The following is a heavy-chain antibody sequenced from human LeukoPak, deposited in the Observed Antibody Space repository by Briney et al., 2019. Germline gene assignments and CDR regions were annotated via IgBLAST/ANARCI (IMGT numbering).Heavy chain of an antibody. CDR3: ARVRTTVTTEYYYYYYYYMDV. CDR2: INHSGST. Sequence: PSETLSLTCAVYGGSFSGYYWSWIRQPPGKGLEWIGEINHSGSTNYNPSPKSRVTISVDTSKNQFSLKLSSVTAADTAVYYCARVRTTVTTEYYYYYYYYMDVWGKGTTVTVSS. D-gene: IGHD4-17*01. J-gene: IGHJ6*03. V-gene: IGHV4-34*01. CDR1: GGSFSGYY.